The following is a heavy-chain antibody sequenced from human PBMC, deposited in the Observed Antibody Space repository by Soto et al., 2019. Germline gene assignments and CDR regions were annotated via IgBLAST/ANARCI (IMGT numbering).Heavy chain of an antibody. CDR3: TAAGVRGVVMSGLDV. V-gene: IGHV3-15*01. Sequence: DVQLVESGGGLVNPGGSLRLSCRTSGFTFSKAWMRWVRQAPGKGLAWVGRIRSKADGGTVEYAAPVKGRFIISRDDSTNTLYLQMNSRDTEDTGVYYCTAAGVRGVVMSGLDVWGQGTAVTVSS. CDR2: IRSKADGGTV. J-gene: IGHJ6*02. D-gene: IGHD3-10*01. CDR1: GFTFSKAW.